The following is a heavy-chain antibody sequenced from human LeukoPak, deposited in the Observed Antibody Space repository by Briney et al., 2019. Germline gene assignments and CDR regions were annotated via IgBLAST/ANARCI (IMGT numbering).Heavy chain of an antibody. CDR2: ISSSSSYI. CDR3: ARDISSYYYDSSGYYYGGGFDY. Sequence: GSLRLSCAASGFTFSSYSMNWVRQAPGKGLEWVSSISSSSSYIYYADSVKGRFTISRDNAKNSLYLQMNSLRAEDTAVCYCARDISSYYYDSSGYYYGGGFDYWGQGTLVTVSS. CDR1: GFTFSSYS. J-gene: IGHJ4*02. V-gene: IGHV3-21*01. D-gene: IGHD3-22*01.